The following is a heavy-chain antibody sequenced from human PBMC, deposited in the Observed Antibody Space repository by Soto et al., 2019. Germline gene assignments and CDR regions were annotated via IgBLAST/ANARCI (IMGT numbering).Heavy chain of an antibody. J-gene: IGHJ3*02. CDR1: GFTFSSYG. V-gene: IGHV3-30*18. CDR3: AKAMVVVHAISGGGGFDK. D-gene: IGHD2-8*02. CDR2: ISYDGSNK. Sequence: GGSLRLSCAASGFTFSSYGMHWVRQAPGKGLEWVAVISYDGSNKYCADSVKGRFTISRDNSKNTLYLQMNSLRAEDTAVYYCAKAMVVVHAISGGGGFDKWGQGTLVTVSS.